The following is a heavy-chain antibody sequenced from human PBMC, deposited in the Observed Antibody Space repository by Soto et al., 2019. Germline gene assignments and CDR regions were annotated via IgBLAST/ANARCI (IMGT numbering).Heavy chain of an antibody. J-gene: IGHJ5*02. D-gene: IGHD2-2*01. CDR3: ARAKLVPAAMKDGYNWFDP. CDR1: GGSISSGDYY. V-gene: IGHV4-30-4*01. Sequence: QVQLQESGPGLVKPSQTLSLTCTVSGGSISSGDYYWSWIRQPPGKGLEWIGYIYYSGSTYYNPSPKSRVTISVDTSKNQFSLKLSSVTAADTAVYYCARAKLVPAAMKDGYNWFDPWGQGTLVTVSS. CDR2: IYYSGST.